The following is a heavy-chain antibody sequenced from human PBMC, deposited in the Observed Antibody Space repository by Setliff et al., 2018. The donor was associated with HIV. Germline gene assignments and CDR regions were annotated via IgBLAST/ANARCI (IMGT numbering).Heavy chain of an antibody. V-gene: IGHV4-61*02. D-gene: IGHD6-6*01. CDR2: IYTSEST. J-gene: IGHJ6*02. CDR1: GGSISSGSYY. CDR3: ARDRELARHYYYGMDV. Sequence: SETLSLTCTVSGGSISSGSYYWSWIRQPAGKGLEWIGRIYTSESTNYNPSLKSRVTISVDTSKNQFSLKLSSVTAADTAVYYCARDRELARHYYYGMDVWGQGTTVTVSS.